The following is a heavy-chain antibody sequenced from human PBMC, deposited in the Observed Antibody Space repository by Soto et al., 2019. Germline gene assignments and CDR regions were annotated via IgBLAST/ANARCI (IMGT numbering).Heavy chain of an antibody. CDR3: ARDPGYSYGTYYYQGMDV. D-gene: IGHD5-18*01. CDR1: GFTFSSYG. Sequence: QVQVVESGGGVVQPGRSLRLSCAASGFTFSSYGMHWVRQAPGKGLEWVAVIWYDGSNKYYADSVKGRFTISRDNSKNTLYLQMNSLRAEDTAVYYCARDPGYSYGTYYYQGMDVWGQGTTVTVSS. CDR2: IWYDGSNK. V-gene: IGHV3-33*01. J-gene: IGHJ6*02.